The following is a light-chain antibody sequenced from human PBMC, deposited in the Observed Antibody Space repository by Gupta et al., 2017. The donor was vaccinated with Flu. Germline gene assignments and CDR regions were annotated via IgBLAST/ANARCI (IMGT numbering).Light chain of an antibody. Sequence: PSSLSASVGDRVTITWRASQGISSWLAWYQQKPEQSPKSLISAASNLQSGVPSRFSGSGSGTDFTLTISNLQPEDSATYYCQQYNDYPLTFGGGTKVEIK. CDR3: QQYNDYPLT. J-gene: IGKJ4*01. CDR1: QGISSW. CDR2: AAS. V-gene: IGKV1D-16*01.